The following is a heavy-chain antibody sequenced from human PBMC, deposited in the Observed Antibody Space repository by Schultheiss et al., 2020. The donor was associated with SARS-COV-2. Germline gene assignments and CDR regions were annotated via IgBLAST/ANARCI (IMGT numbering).Heavy chain of an antibody. CDR1: GGSISSGGYY. Sequence: SETLSLTCTVSGGSISSGGYYWSWIRQPPGKGLEWIGEINHSGSTNYNPSLKSRVTISVDTSKNQFSLKLSSVTAADTAVYYCARGLRRGFDYWGQGTLVTVSS. CDR3: ARGLRRGFDY. V-gene: IGHV4-39*01. CDR2: INHSGST. D-gene: IGHD5-12*01. J-gene: IGHJ4*02.